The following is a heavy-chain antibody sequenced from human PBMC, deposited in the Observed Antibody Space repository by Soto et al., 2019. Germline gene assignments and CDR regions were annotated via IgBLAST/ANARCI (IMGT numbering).Heavy chain of an antibody. CDR3: TSTAFGYYYYYGMDV. J-gene: IGHJ6*02. Sequence: EVQLVESGGGLVQPGGSLKLSCAASGFTFSGSAMHWVRQASGKGLEWVGGIRSKANSYATAYAASVKGRFTISRDDSKNTAYLQMNSLKTEDTAVYYCTSTAFGYYYYYGMDVWGQGTTVTVSS. D-gene: IGHD2-21*02. CDR2: IRSKANSYAT. V-gene: IGHV3-73*01. CDR1: GFTFSGSA.